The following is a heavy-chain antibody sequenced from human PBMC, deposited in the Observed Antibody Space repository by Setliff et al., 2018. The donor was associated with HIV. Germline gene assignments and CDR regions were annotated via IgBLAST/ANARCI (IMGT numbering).Heavy chain of an antibody. J-gene: IGHJ4*02. Sequence: GESLKISCKGSGYSFTSFWIGWVRQMPGKGLVWMGFISPHDSDSIYSPSLLGQVTISADKSISTAYLQWSSLKASDTAMYYCARQQSSSWYPDYFDYWGQGTLVTVSS. V-gene: IGHV5-51*01. CDR1: GYSFTSFW. CDR2: ISPHDSDS. CDR3: ARQQSSSWYPDYFDY. D-gene: IGHD6-13*01.